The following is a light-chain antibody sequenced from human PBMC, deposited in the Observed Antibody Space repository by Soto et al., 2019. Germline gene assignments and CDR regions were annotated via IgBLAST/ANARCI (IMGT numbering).Light chain of an antibody. CDR2: DAS. J-gene: IGKJ1*01. Sequence: DIQMTQSPSTLSASVGDRVTITGLASQSIDTWLAWYQHKPGKTPNLLIYDASSLQSGVASSFGGSGSGTEFTLPISSLQPDDFTTYHCQQYKTYSRTFGQGTTVDIK. CDR1: QSIDTW. CDR3: QQYKTYSRT. V-gene: IGKV1-5*01.